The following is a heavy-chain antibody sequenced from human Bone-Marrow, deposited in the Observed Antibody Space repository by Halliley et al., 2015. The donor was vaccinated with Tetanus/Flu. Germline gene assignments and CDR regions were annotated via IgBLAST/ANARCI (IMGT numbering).Heavy chain of an antibody. CDR2: SYYSGTT. V-gene: IGHV4-59*01. J-gene: IGHJ3*01. CDR3: AGDSAYPTRDAFDV. Sequence: IGYSYYSGTTNYTPSLKSRVTISLDTAKNLFFLTLNSGTAADTAVYYCAGDSAYPTRDAFDVWRQGTMVPVSS. D-gene: IGHD2-2*02.